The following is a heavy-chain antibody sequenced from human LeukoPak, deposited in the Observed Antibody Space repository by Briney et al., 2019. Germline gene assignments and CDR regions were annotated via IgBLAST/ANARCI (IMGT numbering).Heavy chain of an antibody. Sequence: GGSLRLSCAASGFTFSSYGMHWVRQAPGKGLEWVAVIWSDGSNKYYADSVEGRFTISRDNSKNTVYLQMNSLRADDTAVYYCVKSRRVGANQRGLFDYWGQGTLVTVSP. CDR1: GFTFSSYG. D-gene: IGHD1-26*01. V-gene: IGHV3-33*03. CDR3: VKSRRVGANQRGLFDY. CDR2: IWSDGSNK. J-gene: IGHJ4*02.